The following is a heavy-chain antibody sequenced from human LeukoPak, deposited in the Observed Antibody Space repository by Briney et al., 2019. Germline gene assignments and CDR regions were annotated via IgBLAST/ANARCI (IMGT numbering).Heavy chain of an antibody. Sequence: ASVKVSCKASGYTFTGYYMHWVRQAPGQGLEWMGWINPNSGGTNYAQKFQGRVTMTRDTSISTAYMELSRLRSDDTAVYYCASRLLIFGVAPDYWGQGTLVTVSS. J-gene: IGHJ4*02. CDR1: GYTFTGYY. V-gene: IGHV1-2*02. CDR2: INPNSGGT. D-gene: IGHD3-3*01. CDR3: ASRLLIFGVAPDY.